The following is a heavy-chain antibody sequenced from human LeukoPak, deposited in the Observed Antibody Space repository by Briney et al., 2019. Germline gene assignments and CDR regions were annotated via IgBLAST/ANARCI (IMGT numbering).Heavy chain of an antibody. CDR1: GYTFTGYY. J-gene: IGHJ5*02. V-gene: IGHV1-2*06. CDR2: INPNSGGT. CDR3: ARESPPNWFDP. Sequence: ASVKVSCRASGYTFTGYYMHWVRQAPGQGLEWMGRINPNSGGTNYAQKFQGRVTMTRDTSNSTAYMELSRLRSDDTAMYYCARESPPNWFDPWGQGTLVTVSS.